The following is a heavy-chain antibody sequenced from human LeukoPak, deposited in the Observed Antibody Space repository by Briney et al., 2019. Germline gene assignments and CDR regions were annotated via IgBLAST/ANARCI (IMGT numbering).Heavy chain of an antibody. D-gene: IGHD3-10*01. CDR3: ARLTMVQGVLGY. J-gene: IGHJ4*02. V-gene: IGHV4-34*01. CDR2: INHSGST. Sequence: SETPSLTCAVYGGSFSGYYWSWIRQPPGKGLEWIGEINHSGSTNYNPSLKSRVTISVDTSKNQFSLKLSSVTAADTAVYYCARLTMVQGVLGYWGQGTLVTVCS. CDR1: GGSFSGYY.